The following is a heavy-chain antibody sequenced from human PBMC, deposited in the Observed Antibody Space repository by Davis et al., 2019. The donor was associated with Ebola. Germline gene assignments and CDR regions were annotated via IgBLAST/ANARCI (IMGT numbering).Heavy chain of an antibody. V-gene: IGHV4-39*07. D-gene: IGHD6-19*01. CDR2: INHSGST. Sequence: SETLSLTCTVSGGSVSSGSYYWSWIRQPPGKGLEWIGEINHSGSTNYNPSLKSRVTMSVDTSKNQFSLKLNSVTAADTAVYYCARRDRKYSSGWYSFDYWGQGTLVTVSS. J-gene: IGHJ4*02. CDR3: ARRDRKYSSGWYSFDY. CDR1: GGSVSSGSYY.